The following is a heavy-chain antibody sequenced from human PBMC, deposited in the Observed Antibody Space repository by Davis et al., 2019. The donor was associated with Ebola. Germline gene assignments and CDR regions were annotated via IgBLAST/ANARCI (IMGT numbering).Heavy chain of an antibody. CDR1: GYSFTSYW. V-gene: IGHV5-10-1*01. Sequence: PGGSLRLSCKGSGYSFTSYWISWVRQMPGKGLEWMGRIDPSDSYTNYSPSFQGHVTISADKSISTAYLQWSSLKASDTAVYYCARRGYCSSTSCSPGGMDVWGQGTTVTVSS. CDR3: ARRGYCSSTSCSPGGMDV. D-gene: IGHD2-2*01. J-gene: IGHJ6*02. CDR2: IDPSDSYT.